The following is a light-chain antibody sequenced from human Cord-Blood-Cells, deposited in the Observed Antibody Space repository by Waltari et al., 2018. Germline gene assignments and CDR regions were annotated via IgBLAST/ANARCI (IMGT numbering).Light chain of an antibody. CDR1: SLPKQY. V-gene: IGLV3-25*03. J-gene: IGLJ2*01. Sequence: SYALTQTPSVSVSPGQTARITCSGDSLPKQYAYGYQQKPVQAPVMVIYKDSERPSGIPGRFSGSSSGTTVTLTISGVQAEDEADYYCQSADSSGTYPVVFGGGTKLTVL. CDR2: KDS. CDR3: QSADSSGTYPVV.